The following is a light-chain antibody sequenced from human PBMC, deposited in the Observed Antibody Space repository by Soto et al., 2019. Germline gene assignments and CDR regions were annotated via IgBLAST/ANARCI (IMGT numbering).Light chain of an antibody. V-gene: IGKV1-6*01. Sequence: IQMTQSPSSLSASVGDRVTITCRAGQAIRSDLAWYQQKPGMAPKFLIFAASNLQRGVPARFSGSGSGTDFTLTISSLQPEDFATYYCLQLYNYPRTFSQGTKVDIK. CDR1: QAIRSD. J-gene: IGKJ1*01. CDR3: LQLYNYPRT. CDR2: AAS.